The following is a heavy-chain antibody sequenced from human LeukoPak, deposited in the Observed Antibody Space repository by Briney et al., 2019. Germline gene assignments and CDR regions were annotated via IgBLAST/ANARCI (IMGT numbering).Heavy chain of an antibody. CDR1: GFTFSSYS. J-gene: IGHJ4*02. Sequence: GGSLRLSCAASGFTFSSYSMNWVRQAPGKGLEWVAVISDDGSNKHYTDSVKGRFTISRDNSKNTMLLQMNSLRAEDTAVYYCARLSTAVADSDYWGQGTLVTVSS. V-gene: IGHV3-30*03. D-gene: IGHD6-13*01. CDR3: ARLSTAVADSDY. CDR2: ISDDGSNK.